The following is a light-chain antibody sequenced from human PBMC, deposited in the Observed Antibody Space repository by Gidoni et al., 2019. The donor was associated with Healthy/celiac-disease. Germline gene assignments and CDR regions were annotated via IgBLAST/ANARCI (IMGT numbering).Light chain of an antibody. J-gene: IGKJ4*01. CDR1: QSVSSY. CDR3: QQRSNWLT. V-gene: IGKV3-11*01. Sequence: ELLFTQSPATLSLSPGVAATLSCMANQSVSSYLAWYQQKPGQAPRLLIYDASNRATGIPARFSGSGSGTDFTLPISSLEREDFAVYYCQQRSNWLTFGGGTKVEIK. CDR2: DAS.